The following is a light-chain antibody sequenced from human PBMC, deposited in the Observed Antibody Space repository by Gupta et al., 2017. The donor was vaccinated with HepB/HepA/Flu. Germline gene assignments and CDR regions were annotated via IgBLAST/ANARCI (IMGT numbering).Light chain of an antibody. V-gene: IGKV1-39*01. CDR1: QSISSY. Sequence: DIQMTQSPSSLSASVGDRVTITCRASQSISSYLNWYQQKPGKAPKLLIYAASSLQSGVPSRFSGSGSGTDFTLTINRLQPEDFATYYCQQSDSTPQTFGQGTKVEIK. J-gene: IGKJ1*01. CDR2: AAS. CDR3: QQSDSTPQT.